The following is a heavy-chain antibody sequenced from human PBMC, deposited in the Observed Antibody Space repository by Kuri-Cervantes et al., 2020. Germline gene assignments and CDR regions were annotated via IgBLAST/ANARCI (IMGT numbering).Heavy chain of an antibody. Sequence: LSLSCAASGFTFDDYAMHWVRQAPGKGLEWVSGISWNSGSIGYADSVKGRFTISRDNAKNSLYLQMNSLRAEDTAVYYCAKGEDTAMVQGHGMDVWGQGTTVTVSS. J-gene: IGHJ6*02. V-gene: IGHV3-9*01. D-gene: IGHD5-18*01. CDR3: AKGEDTAMVQGHGMDV. CDR1: GFTFDDYA. CDR2: ISWNSGSI.